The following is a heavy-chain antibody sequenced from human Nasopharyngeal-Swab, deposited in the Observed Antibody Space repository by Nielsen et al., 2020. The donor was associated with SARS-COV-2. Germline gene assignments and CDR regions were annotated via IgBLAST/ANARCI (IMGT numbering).Heavy chain of an antibody. CDR3: ARDGRITIFGVAPRSLGYYGTDV. Sequence: SLKISCAASGFTFDDYAMHLVRQAPGKGLEWVSGISWNSGSIGYADSVKGRFTISRDNAKNSLYLQMNSLRAEDTAVYYCARDGRITIFGVAPRSLGYYGTDVWGQGTTVTVSS. J-gene: IGHJ6*02. CDR2: ISWNSGSI. CDR1: GFTFDDYA. D-gene: IGHD3-3*01. V-gene: IGHV3-9*01.